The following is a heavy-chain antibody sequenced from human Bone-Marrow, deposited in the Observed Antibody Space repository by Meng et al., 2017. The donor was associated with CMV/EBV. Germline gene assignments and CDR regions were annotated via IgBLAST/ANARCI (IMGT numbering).Heavy chain of an antibody. CDR2: IYSGGST. V-gene: IGHV3-53*01. D-gene: IGHD2-2*01. J-gene: IGHJ6*02. CDR1: GFTVSSNY. CDR3: ARDYSTSWSYYYYGMDV. Sequence: GGSLILSCSASGFTVSSNYMSWVRQAPGKGLEWVSVIYSGGSTYYADSVKGRFTISRDNSKNTLYLQMNSLRAEDTAVYYCARDYSTSWSYYYYGMDVWGQGTTVTVSS.